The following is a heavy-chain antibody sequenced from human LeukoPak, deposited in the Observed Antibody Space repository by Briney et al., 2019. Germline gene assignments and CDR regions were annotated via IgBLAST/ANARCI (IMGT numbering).Heavy chain of an antibody. CDR3: AKGQEQWRGGWFDP. V-gene: IGHV3-9*01. CDR2: ISWNSGSI. CDR1: GFTFDDYA. J-gene: IGHJ5*02. D-gene: IGHD6-19*01. Sequence: GGPLRLSCAASGFTFDDYAMHWVRQAPGKRLEWVSGISWNSGSIGYAGSVKGRFTISRDNAKNSLYLQMNNLGTEDTALYYCAKGQEQWRGGWFDPWGQGTLVTVSS.